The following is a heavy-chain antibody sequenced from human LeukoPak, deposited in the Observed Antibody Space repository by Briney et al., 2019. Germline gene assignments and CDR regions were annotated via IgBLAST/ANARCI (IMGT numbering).Heavy chain of an antibody. CDR1: GFTFSDSY. J-gene: IGHJ5*02. Sequence: GGSLRLSCAASGFTFSDSYMTWIRQAPGKGLEWVSYISNSGSSIYYADSVKGRFTTSRDNAKSSLYLQMNSLRAEDTAVYYCARDHYYDFWSGYTNWFDPWGQGTLVTVSS. D-gene: IGHD3-3*01. V-gene: IGHV3-11*04. CDR2: ISNSGSSI. CDR3: ARDHYYDFWSGYTNWFDP.